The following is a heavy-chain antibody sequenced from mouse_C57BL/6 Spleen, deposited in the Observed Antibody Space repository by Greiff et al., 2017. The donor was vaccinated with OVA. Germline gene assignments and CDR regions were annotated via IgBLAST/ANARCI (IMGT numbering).Heavy chain of an antibody. V-gene: IGHV1-15*01. Sequence: QVQLQQPGAELVRPGASVTLSCKASGYTFTDYEMHWVKQTPVHGLEWIGAIDPETGGTAYNQKFKGKAMLTADKSSSTAYMELRSLTSEDSAVYYCRRFHYDSRGYFDYWGQGTTLTVSS. D-gene: IGHD1-1*01. CDR1: GYTFTDYE. J-gene: IGHJ2*01. CDR2: IDPETGGT. CDR3: RRFHYDSRGYFDY.